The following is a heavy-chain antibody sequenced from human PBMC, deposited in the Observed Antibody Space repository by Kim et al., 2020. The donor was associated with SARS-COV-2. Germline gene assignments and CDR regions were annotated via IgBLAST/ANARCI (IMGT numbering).Heavy chain of an antibody. V-gene: IGHV3-30*04. D-gene: IGHD6-6*01. CDR2: MSTDGGLK. Sequence: GGSLRLSCTVSGFTFSSYVLHWVRQAPGKGLEWVAVMSTDGGLKYYADSVKGRFTISRDNSKDTLYLQMNSLRVEDTAVYYCARDPIPARPDYCDYWGQG. CDR3: ARDPIPARPDYCDY. J-gene: IGHJ4*02. CDR1: GFTFSSYV.